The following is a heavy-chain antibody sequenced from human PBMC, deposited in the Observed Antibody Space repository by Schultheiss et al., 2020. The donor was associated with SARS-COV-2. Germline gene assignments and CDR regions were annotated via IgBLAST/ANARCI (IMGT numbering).Heavy chain of an antibody. D-gene: IGHD6-13*01. CDR1: GGSFSGYY. V-gene: IGHV4-59*08. J-gene: IGHJ4*02. CDR2: IYYSGST. Sequence: SETLSLTCAVYGGSFSGYYWSWIRQPPGKGLEWIGYIYYSGSTNYNPSLKSRVTISVDTSKNQFSLKLSSVTAADTAVYYCARSGGYSSSWVDYWGQGNLVTVSS. CDR3: ARSGGYSSSWVDY.